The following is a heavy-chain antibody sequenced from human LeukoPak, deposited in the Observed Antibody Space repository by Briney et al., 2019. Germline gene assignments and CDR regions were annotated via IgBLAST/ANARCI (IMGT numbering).Heavy chain of an antibody. CDR3: ARDWGGYGPTSHDY. Sequence: GGSLRLSCAASGFTFSSYSMNWVRQAPGRGLVWVSRISSDGSNTIYAESVKGRFTISRDNAKNTLYLQMNSLRDEDTAVYYCARDWGGYGPTSHDYWGQGTLVTVSS. J-gene: IGHJ4*02. V-gene: IGHV3-74*01. CDR2: ISSDGSNT. D-gene: IGHD3-16*01. CDR1: GFTFSSYS.